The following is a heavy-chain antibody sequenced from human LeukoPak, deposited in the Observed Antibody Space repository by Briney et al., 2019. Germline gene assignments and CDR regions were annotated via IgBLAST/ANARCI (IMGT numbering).Heavy chain of an antibody. Sequence: GGSLRLSCAASGFTFSNFAMSWVRQAPGKGLEWVANINRDGSAKTYVDSVKGRFIISRDNAKNSVYLRMSSLRAEATAVYYCATAPAAADSFWGQGTLVAVSS. CDR3: ATAPAAADSF. CDR2: INRDGSAK. D-gene: IGHD6-13*01. V-gene: IGHV3-7*01. J-gene: IGHJ4*02. CDR1: GFTFSNFA.